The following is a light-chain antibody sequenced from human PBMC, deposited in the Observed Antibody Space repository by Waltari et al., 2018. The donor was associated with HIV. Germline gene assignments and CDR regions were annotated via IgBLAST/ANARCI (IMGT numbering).Light chain of an antibody. CDR1: NIGSKT. CDR2: DDS. CDR3: QVWDSTTDHVI. Sequence: SYVLTQPPSVSVAPGQMASLACGGNNIGSKTVHWYQQKPGQAPLLVVYDDSDRPSGIPERFSGSNSGHTATLTISRVEAGDEADYYCQVWDSTTDHVIFGGGTKLTVL. J-gene: IGLJ2*01. V-gene: IGLV3-21*02.